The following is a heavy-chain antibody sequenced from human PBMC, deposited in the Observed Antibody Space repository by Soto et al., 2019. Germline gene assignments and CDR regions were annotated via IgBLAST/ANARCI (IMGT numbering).Heavy chain of an antibody. CDR1: GGSISSYY. Sequence: SETLSLTGTVSGGSISSYYWSWIRQPPGKGLEWIGYIYYSGSTNYNPSLNSRVTISVDTSKNQFSLKLSSVTAADTDVYYCARDLGGNSGTFGMDVWGQGTTVTVSS. J-gene: IGHJ6*02. V-gene: IGHV4-59*01. CDR3: ARDLGGNSGTFGMDV. CDR2: IYYSGST. D-gene: IGHD2-21*02.